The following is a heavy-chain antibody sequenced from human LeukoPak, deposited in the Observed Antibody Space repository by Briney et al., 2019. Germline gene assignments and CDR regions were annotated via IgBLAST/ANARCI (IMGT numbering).Heavy chain of an antibody. CDR3: ASEVVGSSPPRDY. CDR2: ISSSGTAI. Sequence: GGSLRLSCAAFGFTFSDYCMMWMRQAPGKGLEWVSFISSSGTAIKYADSVKGRFTISRDNAKNSLDLQMDSLRDEDTAVYYCASEVVGSSPPRDYWGQGTLVTVSS. CDR1: GFTFSDYC. D-gene: IGHD1-26*01. J-gene: IGHJ4*02. V-gene: IGHV3-11*01.